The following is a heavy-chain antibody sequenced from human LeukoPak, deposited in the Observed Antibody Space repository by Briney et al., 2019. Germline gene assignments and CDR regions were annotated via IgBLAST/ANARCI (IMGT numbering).Heavy chain of an antibody. CDR3: ARVRYCTSTSCPDFDC. D-gene: IGHD2-2*01. CDR2: INPSGGST. J-gene: IGHJ4*02. Sequence: ASVKVSCKASGYTFSSYYIRWVRQAPGQGLEWMGMINPSGGSTSYAQRFQGRVTMTRDTSTSTVYMELSSLRSEDTAVYSCARVRYCTSTSCPDFDCWGQGTLVTVSS. V-gene: IGHV1-46*01. CDR1: GYTFSSYY.